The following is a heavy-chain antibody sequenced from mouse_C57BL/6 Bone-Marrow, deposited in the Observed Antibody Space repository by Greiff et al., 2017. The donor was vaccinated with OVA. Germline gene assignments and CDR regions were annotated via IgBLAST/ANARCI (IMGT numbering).Heavy chain of an antibody. CDR1: GFTFSDYG. CDR2: ISSGSSTI. CDR3: ARKYWYFDV. V-gene: IGHV5-17*01. Sequence: EVQLQESGGGLVKPGGSLKLSCAASGFTFSDYGMHWVRQAPEKGLEWVAYISSGSSTIYYADTVKGRITISRDNATNTLFLQMTSVRSEDTAMYYCARKYWYFDVWGTGTTVTVSS. J-gene: IGHJ1*03.